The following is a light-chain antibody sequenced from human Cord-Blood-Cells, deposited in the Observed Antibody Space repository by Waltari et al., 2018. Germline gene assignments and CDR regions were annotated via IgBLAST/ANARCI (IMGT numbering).Light chain of an antibody. CDR2: GAS. J-gene: IGKJ5*01. CDR3: QQYNNWPPIT. V-gene: IGKV3-15*01. Sequence: EIVMTQSPATLSVSPGERATLSCRASQSVSSNLALYQQKPVQAPRRLIYGASTRATGIPARFSGSGSGTEFTLTISSLQSEDFAVYYCQQYNNWPPITFGQGTRLEIK. CDR1: QSVSSN.